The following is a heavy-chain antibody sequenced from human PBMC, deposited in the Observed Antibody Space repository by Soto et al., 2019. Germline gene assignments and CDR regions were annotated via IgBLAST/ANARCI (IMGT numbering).Heavy chain of an antibody. CDR2: INHSGST. D-gene: IGHD5-12*01. J-gene: IGHJ4*02. CDR1: GGSFSGYY. V-gene: IGHV4-34*01. CDR3: ARGGGWGRWLRIRGLYFDY. Sequence: QVQLQQWGAGLLKPSETLSLTCAVYGGSFSGYYWSWLRQPPGKGLEWIGEINHSGSTNYNPSLKSRVTISVETSKNQFSLKLSSVTAADTAVYYCARGGGWGRWLRIRGLYFDYWGQGTLVTVSS.